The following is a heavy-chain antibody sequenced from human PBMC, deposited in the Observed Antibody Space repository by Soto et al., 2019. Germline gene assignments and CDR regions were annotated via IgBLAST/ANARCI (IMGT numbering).Heavy chain of an antibody. Sequence: SETLSLTCTVSGGSISDYYWSWIRQPPGKGLEWIGFIYYSGKTYYNPSLKSRVAISVDTSRNHFSLKLSSVIAADTAVYYCARRLREASGLFDYWGQGILVTVSS. J-gene: IGHJ4*02. CDR2: IYYSGKT. V-gene: IGHV4-59*08. D-gene: IGHD6-13*01. CDR3: ARRLREASGLFDY. CDR1: GGSISDYY.